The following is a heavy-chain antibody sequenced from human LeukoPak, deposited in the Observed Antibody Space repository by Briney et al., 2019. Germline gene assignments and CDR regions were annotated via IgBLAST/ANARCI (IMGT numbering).Heavy chain of an antibody. CDR3: ARVPGDY. D-gene: IGHD2-2*01. CDR1: GFPFSSYW. CDR2: MKEDGTKK. Sequence: GGSLRLSCAASGFPFSSYWMTWVRQAPGKGLEWVANMKEDGTKKYYVDSVKGRFTISRDNAKNSLYLQMNSLRAEDTAVYYCARVPGDYWGQGTLVSVSS. V-gene: IGHV3-7*02. J-gene: IGHJ4*02.